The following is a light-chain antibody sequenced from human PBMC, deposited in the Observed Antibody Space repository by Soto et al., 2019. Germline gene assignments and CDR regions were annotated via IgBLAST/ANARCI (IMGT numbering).Light chain of an antibody. CDR2: GNS. CDR1: SSNIVAGYD. CDR3: QSYDSSLSGWV. J-gene: IGLJ3*02. Sequence: QSVLTQPPSVSGAPGQRVTISCTGSSSNIVAGYDVHWYQQLPGTAPKHLIYGNSNRPSGVPDRFSGSKSGTSASLAITGLQAEDEADYYCQSYDSSLSGWVFGGGTKVTVL. V-gene: IGLV1-40*01.